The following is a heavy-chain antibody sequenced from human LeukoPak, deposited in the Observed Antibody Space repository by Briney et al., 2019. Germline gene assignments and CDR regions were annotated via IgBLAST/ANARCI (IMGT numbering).Heavy chain of an antibody. CDR3: ARDQSISSSWYWDFQH. J-gene: IGHJ1*01. CDR2: INPNSGGT. D-gene: IGHD6-13*01. Sequence: ASVKVSCKASGYTFTGYYMHRVRQAPGQGLEWMGWINPNSGGTNYAQKFQGRVTMTRDTSISTAYMELSRLRSDDTAVYYCARDQSISSSWYWDFQHWGQGTLVTVSS. V-gene: IGHV1-2*02. CDR1: GYTFTGYY.